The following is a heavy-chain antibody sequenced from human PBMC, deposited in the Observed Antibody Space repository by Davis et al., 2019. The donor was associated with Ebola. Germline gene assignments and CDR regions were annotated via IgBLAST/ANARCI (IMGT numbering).Heavy chain of an antibody. V-gene: IGHV3-74*01. J-gene: IGHJ4*02. D-gene: IGHD6-19*01. CDR3: AKTSSGWAGFDY. Sequence: GESLKISCAASGFTFSSFGMHWVRQAPGKGLVWVSRINSDGSSTSYADSVKGRFTISRDNAKNTLYLQMNSLRAEDTAVYYCAKTSSGWAGFDYWGQGTLVTVSS. CDR1: GFTFSSFG. CDR2: INSDGSST.